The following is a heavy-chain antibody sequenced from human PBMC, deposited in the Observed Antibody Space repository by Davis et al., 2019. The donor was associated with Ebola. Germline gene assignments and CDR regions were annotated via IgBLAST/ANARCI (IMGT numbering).Heavy chain of an antibody. Sequence: SETLSLTCTVSGGSISSSSYYWGWIRQPPGKGLEWIGSIYYSGSTYYNPSLKSRVTISVDTSKNQFSLKLSSVTAADTAVYYCARGGYCSGGSCYYFDYWGQGTLVTVSS. CDR2: IYYSGST. V-gene: IGHV4-39*01. J-gene: IGHJ4*02. CDR3: ARGGYCSGGSCYYFDY. CDR1: GGSISSSSYY. D-gene: IGHD2-15*01.